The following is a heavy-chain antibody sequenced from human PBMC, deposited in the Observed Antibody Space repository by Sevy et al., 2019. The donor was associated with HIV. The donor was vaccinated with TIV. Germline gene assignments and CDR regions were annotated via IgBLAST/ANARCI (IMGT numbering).Heavy chain of an antibody. CDR1: GFKFSSYA. CDR3: VREGAPYRNIRYCSGNNCFYNWFDP. J-gene: IGHJ5*02. CDR2: ISGSGGST. Sequence: GGSLRLSCAASGFKFSSYAMSWVRQPPGKGLEWVSTISGSGGSTYYADTVKGRFTISRDNSKNTVYLQMNRLRAEDTAFYYCVREGAPYRNIRYCSGNNCFYNWFDPWGQGTLVTVSS. V-gene: IGHV3-23*01. D-gene: IGHD2-15*01.